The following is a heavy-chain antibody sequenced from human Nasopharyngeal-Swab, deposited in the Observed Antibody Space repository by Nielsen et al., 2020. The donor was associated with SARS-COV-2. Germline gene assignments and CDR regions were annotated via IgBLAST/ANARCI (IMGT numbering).Heavy chain of an antibody. CDR3: ARVKSFGPDVFDI. CDR2: ISWNSGSI. CDR1: GFPFDDYA. J-gene: IGHJ3*02. V-gene: IGHV3-9*01. Sequence: LSLTCAASGFPFDDYAMHWVRQAPGKGLAWVSGISWNSGSIGYADSVKGRFTISRDNAKNSLYLQMNSLRAEDTALYYCARVKSFGPDVFDIWGQGTMVTVSS. D-gene: IGHD3-16*01.